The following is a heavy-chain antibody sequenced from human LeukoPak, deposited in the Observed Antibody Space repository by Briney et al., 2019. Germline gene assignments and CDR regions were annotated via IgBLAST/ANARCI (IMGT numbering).Heavy chain of an antibody. D-gene: IGHD3-3*01. CDR3: ARTSPEDYDFWSDYYNYYYYYGMDV. V-gene: IGHV3-30-3*01. CDR1: GFTFSSYA. Sequence: GGSLRLSCAASGFTFSSYAMHWVRQAPGKGLEWVAVISYDGSNKYYADSVKGRFTISRDNSKNTLYLQMNSLRAEDTAVYYCARTSPEDYDFWSDYYNYYYYYGMDVWGQGTTVTVSS. CDR2: ISYDGSNK. J-gene: IGHJ6*02.